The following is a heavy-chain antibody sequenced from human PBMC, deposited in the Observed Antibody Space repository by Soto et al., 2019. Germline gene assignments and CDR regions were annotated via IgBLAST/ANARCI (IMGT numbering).Heavy chain of an antibody. D-gene: IGHD3-10*01. CDR1: GFTVSSNY. CDR2: IYIGGST. J-gene: IGHJ4*02. CDR3: ARFRRNYYGSGSYGSSYCDY. Sequence: EVQLVESGGGLVQPGGSLRLSCAASGFTVSSNYMTWVRQAPGKGLEWVSVIYIGGSTYYADSVKGRFTISRDISKNTLYLQMNSLRAEDTAVYYCARFRRNYYGSGSYGSSYCDYWGQGTLVTVSS. V-gene: IGHV3-66*01.